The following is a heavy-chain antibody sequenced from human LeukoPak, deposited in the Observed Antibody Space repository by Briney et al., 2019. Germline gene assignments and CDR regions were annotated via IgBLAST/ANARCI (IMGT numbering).Heavy chain of an antibody. J-gene: IGHJ4*02. V-gene: IGHV4-34*01. CDR1: GGSFSGYY. Sequence: SETLSLTCAVYGGSFSGYYWSWIRQPPGKGLEWIGEINHSGSTNYNPSLKSRVTISVDTSKNQFSLKLSSVTAADTAVYYCARRVRLGRWLQFTGYFDYWGQGTLVTVSS. CDR3: ARRVRLGRWLQFTGYFDY. D-gene: IGHD5-24*01. CDR2: INHSGST.